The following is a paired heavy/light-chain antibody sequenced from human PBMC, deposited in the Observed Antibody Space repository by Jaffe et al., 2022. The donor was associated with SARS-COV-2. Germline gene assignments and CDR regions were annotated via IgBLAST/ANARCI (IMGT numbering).Heavy chain of an antibody. Sequence: QVQLQESGPGLVKPSETLSLTCTVSGGSISSYYWSWIRQPPGKGLEWIGYIYYSGSTNYNPSLKSRVTISVDTSKNQFSLKLSSVTAADTAVYYCARVIGDYYYYYGMDVWGQGTTVTVSS. CDR2: IYYSGST. CDR3: ARVIGDYYYYYGMDV. CDR1: GGSISSYY. D-gene: IGHD4-17*01. J-gene: IGHJ6*02. V-gene: IGHV4-59*01.
Light chain of an antibody. CDR1: ALPKQY. CDR2: KDS. V-gene: IGLV3-25*03. Sequence: SYELTQPPSVSVSPGQTARITCSADALPKQYAYWYQQKPGQAPVLVIYKDSERPSGIPERFSGSSSGTTVTLTISGVQAEDEADYYCQSADSSGTVVFGGGTKLTVL. CDR3: QSADSSGTVV. J-gene: IGLJ2*01.